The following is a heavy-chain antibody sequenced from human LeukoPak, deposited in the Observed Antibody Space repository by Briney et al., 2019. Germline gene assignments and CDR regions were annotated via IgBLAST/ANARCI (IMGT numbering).Heavy chain of an antibody. J-gene: IGHJ4*02. CDR2: IYYSGST. V-gene: IGHV4-39*07. CDR1: GGSISSSSYY. Sequence: SETLSLTCTVSGGSISSSSYYWGWIRQPPGKGLEWIGSIYYSGSTYYNPSLKSRVTISVDTSKNQFSLKLSSVTAADTAVYYCARAWSYDFWSGYQIFDYWGQGTLVTVSS. D-gene: IGHD3-3*01. CDR3: ARAWSYDFWSGYQIFDY.